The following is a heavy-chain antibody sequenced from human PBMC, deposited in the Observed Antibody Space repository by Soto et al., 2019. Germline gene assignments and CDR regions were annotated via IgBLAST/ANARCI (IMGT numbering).Heavy chain of an antibody. CDR1: GFTFSSYA. J-gene: IGHJ4*02. D-gene: IGHD6-13*01. V-gene: IGHV3-23*01. Sequence: EVQLLESGGGLVQPGGSLRLSCAASGFTFSSYAMNWVRQAPGKGLEWVSVISGSGGSTYYADSVKGRFTISRDNSTNTLYLLMKSLRAEDTAVYYCARRSSSWYFDYWGQGTLVTVSS. CDR2: ISGSGGST. CDR3: ARRSSSWYFDY.